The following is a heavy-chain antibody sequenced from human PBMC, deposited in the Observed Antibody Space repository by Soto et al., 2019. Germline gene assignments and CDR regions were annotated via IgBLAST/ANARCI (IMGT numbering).Heavy chain of an antibody. CDR3: ASTVQATKRSWKNYYYYYCMDV. D-gene: IGHD1-1*01. CDR2: ISSSSSYI. Sequence: PGGSLRLSCAASGFTFSSYSMNWVRQAPGKGLEWVSSISSSSSYIHYADSVKGRFTISRDNAKNSLYLQMNSLRAEDTAVYYCASTVQATKRSWKNYYYYYCMDVWGQGTTVTVSS. V-gene: IGHV3-21*01. J-gene: IGHJ6*02. CDR1: GFTFSSYS.